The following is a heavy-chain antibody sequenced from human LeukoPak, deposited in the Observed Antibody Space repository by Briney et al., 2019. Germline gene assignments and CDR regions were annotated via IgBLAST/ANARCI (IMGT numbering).Heavy chain of an antibody. J-gene: IGHJ5*02. D-gene: IGHD2-21*02. CDR1: GGSFSGYY. CDR2: INHSGST. Sequence: SETLSLTCAVYGGSFSGYYWSWIRQPPGKGLEWIGEINHSGSTNYNPSLKSRVTISVDTSKNQFPLKLSSVSAADTAVYYCAGSIVVVTARSNWFDPWGQGTLVTVSS. V-gene: IGHV4-34*01. CDR3: AGSIVVVTARSNWFDP.